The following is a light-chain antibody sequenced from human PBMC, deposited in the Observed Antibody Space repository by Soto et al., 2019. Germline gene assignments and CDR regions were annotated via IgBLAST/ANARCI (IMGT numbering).Light chain of an antibody. J-gene: IGLJ1*01. V-gene: IGLV1-40*01. CDR2: ANN. CDR1: SSNIGAGYD. CDR3: QSYDSSLSAYV. Sequence: QSVLTQPPSVSGAPGQRVTISCTGSSSNIGAGYDVHWYQQLPGTAPKFLIYANNNRPSGVPERFSGSKSGTSASLAITGLQAADEADYYCQSYDSSLSAYVFGTGTKLTVX.